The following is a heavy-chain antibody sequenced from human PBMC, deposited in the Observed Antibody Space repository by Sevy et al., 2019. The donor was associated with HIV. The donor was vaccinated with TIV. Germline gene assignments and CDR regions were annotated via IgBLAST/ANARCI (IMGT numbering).Heavy chain of an antibody. V-gene: IGHV1-18*01. CDR2: ISAYNGNT. D-gene: IGHD3-10*01. Sequence: ASVKVSCKASGYTFTSYGISWVRQAPGQGLEWMGWISAYNGNTNYAQKLQGRVTMTTDTYTSTAYMELRSLRSDDPAVDYCARETMVRGVIPPDAFDIWGQGTMVTVSS. CDR1: GYTFTSYG. J-gene: IGHJ3*02. CDR3: ARETMVRGVIPPDAFDI.